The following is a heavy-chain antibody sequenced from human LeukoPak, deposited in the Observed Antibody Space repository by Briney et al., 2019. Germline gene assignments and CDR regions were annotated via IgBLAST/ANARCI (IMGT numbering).Heavy chain of an antibody. CDR1: GFTFSSYW. CDR3: AKDRCSNGIGCYYYYMVV. Sequence: GGSLRLSCAASGFTFSSYWMHWVRQAPGKGLEWVAYIQYDGSNEQYADSVKGRFSISRDSSKNILYLQINSLRAEDTAVYYCAKDRCSNGIGCYYYYMVVWGKGTTVTISS. V-gene: IGHV3-30*02. CDR2: IQYDGSNE. J-gene: IGHJ6*03. D-gene: IGHD2-8*01.